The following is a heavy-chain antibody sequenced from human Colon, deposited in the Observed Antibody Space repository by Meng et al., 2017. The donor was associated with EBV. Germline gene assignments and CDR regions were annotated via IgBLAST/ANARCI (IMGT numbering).Heavy chain of an antibody. CDR1: GGSITSTSSY. J-gene: IGHJ4*02. Sequence: QLHLQEAGPGLVTPSEPLFLTCTISGGSITSTSSYWGWVRQPPGKGLEWIGSIYYRGSTNYNPSLKSRISMSVDMSKYQFSLKVNSVTAADTAIYYCVISSHNWGQGTLVTVSS. CDR3: VISSHN. V-gene: IGHV4-39*07. D-gene: IGHD3-3*02. CDR2: IYYRGST.